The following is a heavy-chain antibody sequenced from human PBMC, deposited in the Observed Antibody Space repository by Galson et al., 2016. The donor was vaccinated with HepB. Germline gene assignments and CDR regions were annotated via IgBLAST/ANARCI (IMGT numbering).Heavy chain of an antibody. J-gene: IGHJ3*02. D-gene: IGHD3-3*01. CDR1: GFTFSSHA. CDR3: ARDAWSGDYARDAFDI. CDR2: ISSSSSYI. V-gene: IGHV3-21*01. Sequence: SLRLSCAASGFTFSSHAMNWVRQAPGKGLEWVSYISSSSSYIYYADAVKGRFIISRDNAKKSLYLQMNSLRDEDTAVYYCARDAWSGDYARDAFDIWGQGTMGTVSS.